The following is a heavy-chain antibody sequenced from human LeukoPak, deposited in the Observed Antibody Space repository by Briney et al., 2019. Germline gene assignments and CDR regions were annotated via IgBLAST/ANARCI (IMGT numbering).Heavy chain of an antibody. J-gene: IGHJ4*02. CDR2: ISSGGRYV. Sequence: GGSLRLSCAASGFTFSSYSMNWVRQAPGKGLEWVSSISSGGRYVYYADSVKGRFTISRDNAKNSLFLQMNSLRAEDTAVYYCTRDVRDEYTSGWYPIGYWGQGTLVTVSS. CDR3: TRDVRDEYTSGWYPIGY. CDR1: GFTFSSYS. V-gene: IGHV3-21*01. D-gene: IGHD6-19*01.